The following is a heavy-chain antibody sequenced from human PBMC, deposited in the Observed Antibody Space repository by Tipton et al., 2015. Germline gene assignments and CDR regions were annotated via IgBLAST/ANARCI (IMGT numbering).Heavy chain of an antibody. V-gene: IGHV3-11*01. CDR3: GRGVDY. J-gene: IGHJ4*02. CDR2: IGRRGRTM. Sequence: PLRLSCAASGFTFTNYDMNWIRQAPGKGLEWVSSIGRRGRTMYYADSVRGRFTISRDNTRNSLYLQMNSLRAEDTAVYYCGRGVDYWGQGTLVIVSS. CDR1: GFTFTNYD.